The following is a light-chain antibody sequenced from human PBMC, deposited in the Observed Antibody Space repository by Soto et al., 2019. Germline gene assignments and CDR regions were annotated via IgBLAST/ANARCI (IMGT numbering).Light chain of an antibody. CDR2: DAS. CDR3: QQSFSTPWT. Sequence: EIVLTQSPGTLSLSPGERATLSCRTSQSVSNNYLAWYQQKPGQAPRLLIYDASNLHSGVPSRFSGSGSGTDFTLTISSLQPEDFATYSCQQSFSTPWTFGQGTKVEVK. CDR1: QSVSNNY. V-gene: IGKV3D-20*02. J-gene: IGKJ1*01.